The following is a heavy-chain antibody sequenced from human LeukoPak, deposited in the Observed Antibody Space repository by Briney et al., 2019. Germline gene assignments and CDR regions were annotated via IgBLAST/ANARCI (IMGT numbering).Heavy chain of an antibody. J-gene: IGHJ4*02. CDR3: AXRLXSGWYGTGFGY. V-gene: IGHV4-39*01. Sequence: SETLSLTCTVSGGSITSSTYYWGWIRQPPGRGLEWIGSIYYSGGGSTYYNPSLQSRVTISVDTSKNQLSLKLSSVTAADTAVYYCAXRLXSGWYGTGFGYWGQGNLVTVSS. CDR1: GGSITSSTYY. D-gene: IGHD6-19*01. CDR2: IYYSGGGST.